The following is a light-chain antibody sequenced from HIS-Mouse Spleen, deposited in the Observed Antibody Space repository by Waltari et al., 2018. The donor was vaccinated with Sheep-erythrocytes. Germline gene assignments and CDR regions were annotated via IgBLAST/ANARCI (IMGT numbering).Light chain of an antibody. CDR3: QQSYSTPWT. V-gene: IGKV1-39*01. CDR2: AAS. J-gene: IGKJ1*01. CDR1: QSISSS. Sequence: DIQMTQSPSSLSASVGDRVTITCRASQSISSSLNWYQQKPGKAPKLLINAASSLQSGVPSRFSGSGSGADFPLTISSLQPEDFATYYCQQSYSTPWTFGQGTKVEIK.